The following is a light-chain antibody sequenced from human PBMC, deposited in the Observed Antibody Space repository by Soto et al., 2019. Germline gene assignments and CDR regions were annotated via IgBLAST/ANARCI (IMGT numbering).Light chain of an antibody. CDR1: QSVSDSY. CDR2: AAS. CDR3: QQYGSSPPT. J-gene: IGKJ1*01. Sequence: EIVLTQSPGTLSLSPGERATLSCRATQSVSDSYLAWYQQKPGQPPRLLIYAASSRATGTPDRFSGAGSKTDFTLTISRLEPEDFAVYYCQQYGSSPPTFGQGTKVEIK. V-gene: IGKV3-20*01.